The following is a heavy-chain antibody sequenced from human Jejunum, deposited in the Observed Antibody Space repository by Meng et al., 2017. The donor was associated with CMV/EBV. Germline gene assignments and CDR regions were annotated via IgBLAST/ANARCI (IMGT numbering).Heavy chain of an antibody. Sequence: QVDWPGSATGRVKPSGTSCLSLVFSGGSIRNVTWGSWVRQAPGKGLEWIGEIYHSGRTNYNPSVKSRVSMSVDKSQNHFSLRLSSVTAADTAVYYCTTLYGDSISWGQGTLVTVSS. CDR1: GGSIRNVTW. J-gene: IGHJ4*02. V-gene: IGHV4-4*02. CDR3: TTLYGDSIS. CDR2: IYHSGRT. D-gene: IGHD4-17*01.